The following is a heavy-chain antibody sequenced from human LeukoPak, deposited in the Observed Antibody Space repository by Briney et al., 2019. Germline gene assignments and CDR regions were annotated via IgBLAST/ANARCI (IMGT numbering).Heavy chain of an antibody. CDR1: GGSISSYY. J-gene: IGHJ5*02. D-gene: IGHD2-2*01. V-gene: IGHV4-59*12. Sequence: SETLSLTCTVSGGSISSYYWSWIRQPPGKGLEWIGYIHYSGSTNYNPSLKSRVAISVDTSKNQFSLKLSSVTAADTAVYYCARGGRGGIVVVPAALNWFDPWGQGTLVTVSS. CDR2: IHYSGST. CDR3: ARGGRGGIVVVPAALNWFDP.